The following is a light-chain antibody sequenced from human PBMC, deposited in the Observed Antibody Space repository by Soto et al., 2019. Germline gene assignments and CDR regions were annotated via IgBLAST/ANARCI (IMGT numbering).Light chain of an antibody. CDR3: QQYYSWPRT. V-gene: IGKV3-15*01. Sequence: EIVMTHSPATLSVSPGERATLSCRASQSVSSKLAWYQQKPGQAPRLLIYDASTRATGFPARFSGSGSGTEFTLSISSLQSEDFAVYYCQQYYSWPRTFGQGTKVDIK. CDR2: DAS. J-gene: IGKJ1*01. CDR1: QSVSSK.